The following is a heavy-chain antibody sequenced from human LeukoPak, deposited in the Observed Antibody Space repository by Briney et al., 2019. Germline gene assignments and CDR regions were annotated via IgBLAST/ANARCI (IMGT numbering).Heavy chain of an antibody. CDR2: IWYDGSNK. D-gene: IGHD6-6*01. CDR1: GFTFSSYG. Sequence: PGGSLRLSCAASGFTFSSYGMHWVRQAPGKGLEWVAVIWYDGSNKYYADSVKGRFTISRDNSKNTLYLQMDSLRAEDTAVYYCARVGSSSPSLFNYYGMDVWGRGTTVTVSS. CDR3: ARVGSSSPSLFNYYGMDV. J-gene: IGHJ6*02. V-gene: IGHV3-33*01.